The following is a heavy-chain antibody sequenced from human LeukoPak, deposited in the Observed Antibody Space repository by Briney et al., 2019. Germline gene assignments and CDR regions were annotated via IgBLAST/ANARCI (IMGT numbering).Heavy chain of an antibody. D-gene: IGHD6-13*01. CDR1: GGSISSSNW. CDR3: ARRGIAAALDP. J-gene: IGHJ5*02. Sequence: SETLSLTCAVSGGSISSSNWWSWVRQPPGKGLEWIGEINHSGSTNYNPSLKSRVTISVDTSKNQFSLKLSSVTAADTAVYYCARRGIAAALDPWGQGTLVTVSS. V-gene: IGHV4-4*02. CDR2: INHSGST.